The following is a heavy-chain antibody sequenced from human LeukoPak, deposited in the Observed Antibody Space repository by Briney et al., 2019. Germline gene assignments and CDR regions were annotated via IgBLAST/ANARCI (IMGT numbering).Heavy chain of an antibody. J-gene: IGHJ3*02. D-gene: IGHD3-22*01. CDR2: IYSGGST. CDR3: ARHLDGTTYYYQVALDI. V-gene: IGHV3-53*01. Sequence: GGSLRLSCAASGFTVSSNYMSWVRRAPGKGLEWVSVIYSGGSTFYAESVKGRFTISRDNSKNTLYLQMNSLRADDTAVYYCARHLDGTTYYYQVALDIWGQGTMVTVSS. CDR1: GFTVSSNY.